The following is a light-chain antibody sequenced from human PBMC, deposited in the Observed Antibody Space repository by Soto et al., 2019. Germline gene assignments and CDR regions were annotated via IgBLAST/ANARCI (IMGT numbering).Light chain of an antibody. CDR3: CSYAGGSTYV. Sequence: QSALTQPASVSGSPGQSITISCTGSMSNIGTYNYVSWYQQFPGKAPKVIISEGNQRPSGVSDRFSGSKSGSTASLTISGLQVEDEADYYCCSYAGGSTYVFGTGTKVTVL. V-gene: IGLV2-23*01. CDR2: EGN. CDR1: MSNIGTYNY. J-gene: IGLJ1*01.